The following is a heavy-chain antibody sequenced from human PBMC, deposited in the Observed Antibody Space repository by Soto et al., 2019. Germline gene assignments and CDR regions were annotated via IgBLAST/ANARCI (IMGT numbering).Heavy chain of an antibody. CDR2: ISFDGSNN. Sequence: GGSLSLSCAAARFTFSDCRVHWVRQAPGKGLEWVALISFDGSNNYYADSLKGRFTISRDSTNNTLFLQMNSLEGEDRAVYYSAGVPGKGSYGGGCRYARDYWGLET. CDR1: RFTFSDCR. D-gene: IGHD2-8*02. J-gene: IGHJ4*02. V-gene: IGHV3-30-3*01. CDR3: AGVPGKGSYGGGCRYARDY.